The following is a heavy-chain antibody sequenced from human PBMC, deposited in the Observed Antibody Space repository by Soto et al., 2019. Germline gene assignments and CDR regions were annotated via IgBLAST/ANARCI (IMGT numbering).Heavy chain of an antibody. Sequence: QLQLQESGPGLVKPSETLSLTCRVSGGYISSRDYYWDWIRESPEKGLEWIGNIYYSGYTEYNPSLKSRVTISVDTSKNQFSLKMVSVTASDTAVYYCARRSVGSQTYVLQTQGWFDSWGQGTLVTVSS. V-gene: IGHV4-39*01. CDR3: ARRSVGSQTYVLQTQGWFDS. CDR2: IYYSGYT. CDR1: GGYISSRDYY. D-gene: IGHD3-16*01. J-gene: IGHJ5*01.